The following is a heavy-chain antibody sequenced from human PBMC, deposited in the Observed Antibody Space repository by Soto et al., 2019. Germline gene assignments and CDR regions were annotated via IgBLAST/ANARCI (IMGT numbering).Heavy chain of an antibody. J-gene: IGHJ6*02. CDR2: ISSSSSYI. CDR1: GFTFSSYS. Sequence: PGGSLRLSCAASGFTFSSYSMNWVRQAPGKGLEWVSSISSSSSYIYYADSVKGRFTISRDNAKNSLYLQMNNLRAEDTAVYYCASLSQERYCSGGSCYPYGMDVWGQGTTVTVSS. D-gene: IGHD2-15*01. CDR3: ASLSQERYCSGGSCYPYGMDV. V-gene: IGHV3-21*01.